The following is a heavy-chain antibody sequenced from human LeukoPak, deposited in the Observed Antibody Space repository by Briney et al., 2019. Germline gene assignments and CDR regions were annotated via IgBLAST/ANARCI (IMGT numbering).Heavy chain of an antibody. V-gene: IGHV4-34*01. CDR1: GGSFSGYY. CDR2: INHSGST. CDR3: ARVPPYGSGRGYFDY. D-gene: IGHD3-10*01. Sequence: PSETLSLTCAVYGGSFSGYYWSWIRQPPGKGLEWIGEINHSGSTNYNPSLKSRVTISVDTPKNQFSLKLSSVTAADTAVYYCARVPPYGSGRGYFDYWGQGTLVTVSS. J-gene: IGHJ4*02.